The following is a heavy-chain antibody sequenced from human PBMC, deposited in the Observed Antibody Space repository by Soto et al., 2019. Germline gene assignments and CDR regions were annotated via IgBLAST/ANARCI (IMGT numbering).Heavy chain of an antibody. CDR2: ISPEGTNE. J-gene: IGHJ4*02. V-gene: IGHV3-30-3*01. Sequence: LRPSCAAAGFTSSTSAIPWVRKAPRKGLDRRADISPEGTNEYHADPVKGRLTTSSHSSKNMLYLQMDRLTTEQTAVYYGARASGQPLQIRGRYFDSWGQGTLVTVSS. D-gene: IGHD2-2*01. CDR1: GFTSSTSA. CDR3: ARASGQPLQIRGRYFDS.